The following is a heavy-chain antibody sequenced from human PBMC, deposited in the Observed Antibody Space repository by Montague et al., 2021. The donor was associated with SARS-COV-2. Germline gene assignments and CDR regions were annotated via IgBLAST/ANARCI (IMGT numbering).Heavy chain of an antibody. J-gene: IGHJ5*02. CDR2: VSLKGKT. V-gene: IGHV4-34*01. Sequence: SETLSLTCSILVSWYTGADRKSTRLNSRHWLMSYAVVSLKGKTSYNPSLQSRLTMSVDTYKKQFSLRLSSVTAADTAVYFCAKGSHIYETRGLRTGWFDPWGQGTLVTVSS. D-gene: IGHD7-27*01. CDR1: VSWYTGAD. CDR3: AKGSHIYETRGLRTGWFDP.